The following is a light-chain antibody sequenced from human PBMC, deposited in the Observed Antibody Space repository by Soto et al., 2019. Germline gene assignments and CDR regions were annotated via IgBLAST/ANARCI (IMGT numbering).Light chain of an antibody. V-gene: IGKV1-9*01. CDR1: QGISCY. J-gene: IGKJ4*01. Sequence: IQLTQSPSSLSASVGDSVTITCRASQGISCYLSWYQQKPGRAPKLLISAASTLQSGVPARFSGSGSGTDFTLSITSLQPEDFATYYCQQLNTYPVTFGGGTKEEIQ. CDR2: AAS. CDR3: QQLNTYPVT.